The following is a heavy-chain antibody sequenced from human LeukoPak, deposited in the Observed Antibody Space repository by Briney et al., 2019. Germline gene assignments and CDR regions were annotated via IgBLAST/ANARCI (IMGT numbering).Heavy chain of an antibody. V-gene: IGHV4-34*01. Sequence: SETLSLTCAVYGGSFSGYYWSWIRQPPGKGLEWIGEINHSGSTNYNPSLKSRVTISVDTSKNQFSLKLSSVTAADTAVYYCAREVVGATSIFDYWGQGTLVTVSS. CDR2: INHSGST. J-gene: IGHJ4*02. CDR1: GGSFSGYY. CDR3: AREVVGATSIFDY. D-gene: IGHD1-26*01.